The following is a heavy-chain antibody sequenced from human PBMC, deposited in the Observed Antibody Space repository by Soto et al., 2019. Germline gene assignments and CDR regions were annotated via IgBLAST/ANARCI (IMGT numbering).Heavy chain of an antibody. D-gene: IGHD6-19*01. Sequence: PGGSLRLSCAASGFPFSSYAMHLVRQSPGKGLEWAAVISYDGSNKYYADSVKGRFTISRDNSKNTLYLQMNSLRAEDTAVYYCARDLSSGWRYFDYWGKGPMVTVSS. CDR1: GFPFSSYA. CDR2: ISYDGSNK. CDR3: ARDLSSGWRYFDY. V-gene: IGHV3-30-3*01. J-gene: IGHJ4*02.